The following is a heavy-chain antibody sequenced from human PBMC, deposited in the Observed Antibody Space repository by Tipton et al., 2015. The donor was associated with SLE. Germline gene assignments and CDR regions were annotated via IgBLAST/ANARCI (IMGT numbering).Heavy chain of an antibody. J-gene: IGHJ3*02. D-gene: IGHD1-26*01. CDR3: ARDLGEWELQTAGAFDI. V-gene: IGHV3-74*01. CDR2: INSDGSST. CDR1: GFTFSSYW. Sequence: SLRLSCAASGFTFSSYWMSWVRQAPGMGLVWVSHINSDGSSTVSADAVKGRFTISRDHAKNTLYLQMNSLRAEDTAVYYCARDLGEWELQTAGAFDIWGQGTMVTVSS.